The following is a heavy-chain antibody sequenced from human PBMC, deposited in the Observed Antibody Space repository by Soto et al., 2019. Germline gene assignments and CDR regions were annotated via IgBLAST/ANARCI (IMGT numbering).Heavy chain of an antibody. Sequence: SDTLSLTCPVTGGSISSRRYYWGWLRQPPGKGLEWIGSIYYSGSTYNNPSLRSRVSMSIDTSKDQFSLKLKSVTATDTALYFCARQRTSVVTQAYFDVWGPGSLVNVSS. D-gene: IGHD2-21*02. CDR1: GGSISSRRYY. CDR2: IYYSGST. J-gene: IGHJ4*02. V-gene: IGHV4-39*01. CDR3: ARQRTSVVTQAYFDV.